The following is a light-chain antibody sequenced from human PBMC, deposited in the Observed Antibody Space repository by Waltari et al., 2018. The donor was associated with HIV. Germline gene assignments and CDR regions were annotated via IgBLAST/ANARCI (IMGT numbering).Light chain of an antibody. Sequence: QSALTQPASVSGSPGQSITISCTGTSNDIGSSNYVSWHQQHPGEAPKLIIHDVSDRPSGISNLFSGSKSGNTASLTISGLQTEDEADYYCSSYTSSITYVFGSGTRVTVL. CDR2: DVS. CDR3: SSYTSSITYV. V-gene: IGLV2-14*03. CDR1: SNDIGSSNY. J-gene: IGLJ1*01.